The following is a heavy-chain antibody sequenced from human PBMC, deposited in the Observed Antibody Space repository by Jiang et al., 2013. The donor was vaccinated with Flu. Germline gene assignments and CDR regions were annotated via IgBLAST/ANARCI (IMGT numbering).Heavy chain of an antibody. J-gene: IGHJ6*04. CDR3: ARPIAAYGMDV. Sequence: PSETLSLTCAVYGGSFSGYYWSWIRQPPGKGLEWIGEINHSGSTNYNPSLKSRVTISVDTSKNQFSLKLSSVTAADTAVYYCARPIAAYGMDVWGKGTTVTVSS. D-gene: IGHD6-13*01. V-gene: IGHV4-34*01. CDR2: INHSGST. CDR1: GGSFSGYY.